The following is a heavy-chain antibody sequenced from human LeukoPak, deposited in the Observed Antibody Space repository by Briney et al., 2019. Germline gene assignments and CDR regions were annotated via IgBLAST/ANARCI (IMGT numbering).Heavy chain of an antibody. V-gene: IGHV6-1*01. CDR2: TYYRSKWYN. Sequence: KQSQTLSLTCAISGDSVPSSSATWNWIRQSPSRGLEWLGRTYYRSKWYNDYAVSVKSRITINPDTSKNQFSLQLNSVTPEDTAVYFCAGGGDRPGRYYYYGMDVWGQGTTVTVSS. CDR3: AGGGDRPGRYYYYGMDV. D-gene: IGHD3-16*01. J-gene: IGHJ6*02. CDR1: GDSVPSSSAT.